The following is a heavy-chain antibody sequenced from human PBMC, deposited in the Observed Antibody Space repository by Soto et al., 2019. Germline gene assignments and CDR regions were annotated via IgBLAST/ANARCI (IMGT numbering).Heavy chain of an antibody. CDR1: GDSVSSNSAA. V-gene: IGHV6-1*01. Sequence: SQTHSLTCAISGDSVSSNSAAWNWIRQSPSRGLEWLGRTYYRSKWYNDYAVSVKSRITINPDTSKNQFSLQLNSVTPEDTVVYYCARDDIVVVPAATPYYYYYGMDVWGQGTTVTVS. CDR2: TYYRSKWYN. CDR3: ARDDIVVVPAATPYYYYYGMDV. J-gene: IGHJ6*02. D-gene: IGHD2-2*01.